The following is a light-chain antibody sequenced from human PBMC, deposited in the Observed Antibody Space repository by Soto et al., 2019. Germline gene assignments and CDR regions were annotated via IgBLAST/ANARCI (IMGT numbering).Light chain of an antibody. CDR2: QTS. CDR3: HQRQSWPRT. Sequence: EIVLTQSPATLSSFPGDRVTLSCRASQNINTRLTWYQHRPGHAPRLLIYQTSIRAAGIPARFSASGPGTDFTLTISDVQPEDCAVYYCHQRQSWPRTFGQGTKVDI. V-gene: IGKV3D-11*02. CDR1: QNINTR. J-gene: IGKJ1*01.